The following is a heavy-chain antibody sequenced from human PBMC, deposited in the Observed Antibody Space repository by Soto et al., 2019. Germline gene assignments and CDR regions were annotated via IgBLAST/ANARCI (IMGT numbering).Heavy chain of an antibody. Sequence: SETLSLTCGVSGVFIASDAYYWGWIRPHPGKGLEWIGYVSHRGNTYYNPSLKSRLAISLDTSKNQFYLHLTSVTAADTAVYYCARYRFTATWSKFDYWGQGTQVTVSS. CDR2: VSHRGNT. J-gene: IGHJ4*02. D-gene: IGHD3-16*02. V-gene: IGHV4-31*11. CDR1: GVFIASDAYY. CDR3: ARYRFTATWSKFDY.